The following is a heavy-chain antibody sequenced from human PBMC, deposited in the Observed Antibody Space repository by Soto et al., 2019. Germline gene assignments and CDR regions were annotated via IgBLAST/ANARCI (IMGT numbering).Heavy chain of an antibody. J-gene: IGHJ6*02. D-gene: IGHD3-22*01. V-gene: IGHV3-33*01. CDR3: ARDGEYYYDSPGGMDV. CDR1: GFTFSSYG. CDR2: IWYDGSNK. Sequence: PGGSLRLSCAASGFTFSSYGMHWVRQAPGKGLEWVAVIWYDGSNKYYADSVKGRFTISRDNSKNTLYLQMNSLRAEDTAVYYCARDGEYYYDSPGGMDVWGQGTTVTVSS.